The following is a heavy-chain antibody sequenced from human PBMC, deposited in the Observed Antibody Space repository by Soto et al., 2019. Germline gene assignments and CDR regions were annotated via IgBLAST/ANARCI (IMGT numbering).Heavy chain of an antibody. CDR3: ARGLLFGELADVY. D-gene: IGHD3-10*01. J-gene: IGHJ4*02. CDR2: IIPILGIA. Sequence: QVQLGQSGAEVKKPGSSVKVSCKASGGTFSSYTISWVRQAPGQGLEWMGRIIPILGIANYAQKFQGRVTITADKSTSTAYMELSSLRSEDTAVDYCARGLLFGELADVYWGQGPLVTVTA. V-gene: IGHV1-69*02. CDR1: GGTFSSYT.